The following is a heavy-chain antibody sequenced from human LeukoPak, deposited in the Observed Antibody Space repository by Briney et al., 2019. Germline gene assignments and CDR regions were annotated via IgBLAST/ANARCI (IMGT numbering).Heavy chain of an antibody. CDR3: ARGFLTSGDYA. Sequence: PGGSLRLSCAAYGFTFSSYEMNWVRQAPGKGLEWVSYISSSGSTIYYADSVKGRFTISRDNAKNSLYLQMNSLRAEDTAVYYCARGFLTSGDYAWGQGTLVTVHS. V-gene: IGHV3-48*03. CDR2: ISSSGSTI. J-gene: IGHJ5*02. D-gene: IGHD4-17*01. CDR1: GFTFSSYE.